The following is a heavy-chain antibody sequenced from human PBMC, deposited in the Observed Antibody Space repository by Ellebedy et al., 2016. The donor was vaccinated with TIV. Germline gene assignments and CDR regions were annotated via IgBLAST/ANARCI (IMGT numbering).Heavy chain of an antibody. CDR1: GFPFSKYG. V-gene: IGHV3-23*01. Sequence: GGSLRLXXAASGFPFSKYGMSWVRQAPGKGLEWVSAISGSASNTYYADSVKGRVTISRDNSKNTLYLEMNSLRAEDTAVYYCAKGSWELLSAFEYWGQGTLVTVSS. CDR2: ISGSASNT. CDR3: AKGSWELLSAFEY. J-gene: IGHJ4*02. D-gene: IGHD1-26*01.